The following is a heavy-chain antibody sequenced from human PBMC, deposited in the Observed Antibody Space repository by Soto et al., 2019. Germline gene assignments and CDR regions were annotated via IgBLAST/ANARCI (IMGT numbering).Heavy chain of an antibody. Sequence: QVQLVESGGGVVQPGGSLRLSCAASGFTFSNYGMHWVRQAPGKGLEWVAVIWYDGTNKYYADSVKGRFTISRDNSNNTLYLQMNSLRAEDTSVYYCARGRYCSGGSCRWHSWFDPWGQGTLVTVSS. D-gene: IGHD2-15*01. J-gene: IGHJ5*02. V-gene: IGHV3-33*01. CDR3: ARGRYCSGGSCRWHSWFDP. CDR1: GFTFSNYG. CDR2: IWYDGTNK.